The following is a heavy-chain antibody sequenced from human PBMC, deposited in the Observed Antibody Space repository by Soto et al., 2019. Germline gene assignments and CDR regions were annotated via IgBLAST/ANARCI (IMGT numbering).Heavy chain of an antibody. CDR2: TYYRYKWDY. CDR1: GDSVSTNSAT. J-gene: IGHJ5*01. CDR3: ARLIGNRWLDS. V-gene: IGHV6-1*01. Sequence: QVQLQQSGPVLVKPSQTLSLTCAISGDSVSTNSATWDWIRQSPSRGLEWLGRTYYRYKWDYDYAASVKGRININPDTSNNQVSLHLDSVTPEDTAVYHCARLIGNRWLDSWGQGTLVTVSS. D-gene: IGHD2-8*01.